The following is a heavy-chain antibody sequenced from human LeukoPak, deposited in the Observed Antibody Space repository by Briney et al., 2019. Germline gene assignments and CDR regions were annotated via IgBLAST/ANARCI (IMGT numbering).Heavy chain of an antibody. D-gene: IGHD6-19*01. CDR3: ARSGLDAGSCDY. J-gene: IGHJ4*02. CDR1: GFTFSSYS. V-gene: IGHV3-21*01. CDR2: ISSSSSYI. Sequence: PGGSLRLSCAASGFTFSSYSMNWVRQAPGKGLEWVSFISSSSSYIYYADSVKGRFTISRDNAKNPLYLQMNSLRAEDTAVYYCARSGLDAGSCDYWGQGTLVTVSS.